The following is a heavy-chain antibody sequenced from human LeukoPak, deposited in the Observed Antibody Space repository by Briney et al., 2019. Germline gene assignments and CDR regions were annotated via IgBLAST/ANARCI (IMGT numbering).Heavy chain of an antibody. J-gene: IGHJ4*02. D-gene: IGHD2-21*02. CDR3: DPNAAICGGDCHFDS. V-gene: IGHV3-30*03. CDR1: GFPFSSYG. Sequence: PGRSLRLSCAASGFPFSSYGMHWVRQAPGKGLEWVAVISYDGSNKYYADSVKGRFTISRDNSKNTLYLQMNSLRAEDTAVYYCDPNAAICGGDCHFDSWGQGTLVTVSS. CDR2: ISYDGSNK.